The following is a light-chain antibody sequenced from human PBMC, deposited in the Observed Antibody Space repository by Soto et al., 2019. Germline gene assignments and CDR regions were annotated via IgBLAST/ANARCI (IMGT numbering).Light chain of an antibody. Sequence: EFVMPRSSATLSVSPGARATLSCRASQSVSSNLAWYQQKPGQAPRLLIYGASTRAAGIPARFSGSGSGTDFTLTITSLQSEDFGVYYCHQHNNWWTFGQGTKVDIK. J-gene: IGKJ1*01. CDR3: HQHNNWWT. CDR2: GAS. CDR1: QSVSSN. V-gene: IGKV3-15*01.